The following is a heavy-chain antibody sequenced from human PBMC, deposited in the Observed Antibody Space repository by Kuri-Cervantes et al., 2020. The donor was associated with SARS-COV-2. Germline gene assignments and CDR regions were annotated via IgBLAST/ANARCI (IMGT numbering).Heavy chain of an antibody. CDR3: AREDVRFLEWRYAFDI. V-gene: IGHV3-21*01. D-gene: IGHD3-3*01. CDR2: ISSSSSYI. J-gene: IGHJ3*02. CDR1: GFTFSSYS. Sequence: GGSLRLSCAASGFTFSSYSMNWVRQAPGKGLEWVSSISSSSSYIYYADSVKGRFTISRDNAKNSLYLQMNSLRAEDTAVYYCAREDVRFLEWRYAFDIWGQGTMVTVSS.